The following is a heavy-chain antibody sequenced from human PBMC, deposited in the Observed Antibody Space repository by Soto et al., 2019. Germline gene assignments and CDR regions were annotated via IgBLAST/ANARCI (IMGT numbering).Heavy chain of an antibody. Sequence: QVQLVQSGAEVNKPGSSVMVSCKAAVGTFSSYAISLVRQAPGQWLEWMRGMIPIFGTANYAQKFQSRVTITGDDSKSPAYMELSILRSDDTGVYYYARRRSSGGYYYYGMGVCGQGTEVSLSS. CDR2: MIPIFGTA. J-gene: IGHJ6*01. CDR3: ARRRSSGGYYYYGMGV. V-gene: IGHV1-69*01. D-gene: IGHD1-1*01. CDR1: VGTFSSYA.